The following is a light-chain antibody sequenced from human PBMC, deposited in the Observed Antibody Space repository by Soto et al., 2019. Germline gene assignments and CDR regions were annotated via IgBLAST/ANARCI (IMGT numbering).Light chain of an antibody. J-gene: IGLJ2*01. CDR3: LLSYRVGTSVV. V-gene: IGLV7-46*01. CDR1: TGAVTSDHY. Sequence: QNVVTQEPSLTVSPGGTVTLTCGSSTGAVTSDHYPYWFQQKPGQAPRTLIYDTNNKHSWTPARFSGSLLGGKAALTLSGAQPEDEAEYYCLLSYRVGTSVVFGGGTKLTVL. CDR2: DTN.